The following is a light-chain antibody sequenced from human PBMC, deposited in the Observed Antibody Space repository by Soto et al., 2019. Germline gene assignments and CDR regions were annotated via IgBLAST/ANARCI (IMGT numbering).Light chain of an antibody. CDR2: DVS. CDR1: SSDVGRYSY. V-gene: IGLV2-11*01. J-gene: IGLJ1*01. CDR3: CSYAGTYTGV. Sequence: QSVLTQPRSVSGSRGQSVSISCTGTSSDVGRYSYVSWYQQHPGKAPKLMIYDVSERPSGVPDRFSGSKSGNTASLTISGLQAEDEADYYCCSYAGTYTGVFGTGTKVTLL.